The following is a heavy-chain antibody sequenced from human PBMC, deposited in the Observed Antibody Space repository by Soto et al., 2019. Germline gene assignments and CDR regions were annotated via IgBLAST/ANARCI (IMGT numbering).Heavy chain of an antibody. V-gene: IGHV4-31*03. CDR3: ARSEFGELLSALDWFDP. CDR1: GGSISSGGYY. Sequence: QVQLQESGPGLVKPSQTLSLTCTVSGGSISSGGYYWSWIRQHPGKGLEWIGYIYYSGSTYYNPSLKSRVTISVDTSKNQVSLKLSSVTAADTAVYYCARSEFGELLSALDWFDPWGQGTLVTVSS. J-gene: IGHJ5*02. CDR2: IYYSGST. D-gene: IGHD3-10*01.